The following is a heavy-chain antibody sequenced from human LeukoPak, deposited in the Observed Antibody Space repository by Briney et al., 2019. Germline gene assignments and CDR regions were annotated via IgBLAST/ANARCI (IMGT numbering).Heavy chain of an antibody. CDR3: ARERPTMIVVVIGHWFDP. J-gene: IGHJ5*02. Sequence: SETLSLTCTVSGGSISSYYWSWIRQPPGKGLEWIGSIYHRGSTYYNPSLKSRVTISVDTSKNQFSLKLSSVTAADTAVYYCARERPTMIVVVIGHWFDPWGQGTLVTVSS. CDR2: IYHRGST. V-gene: IGHV4-59*12. CDR1: GGSISSYY. D-gene: IGHD3-22*01.